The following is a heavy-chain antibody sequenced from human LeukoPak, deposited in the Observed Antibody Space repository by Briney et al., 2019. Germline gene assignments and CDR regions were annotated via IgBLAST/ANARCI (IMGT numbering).Heavy chain of an antibody. D-gene: IGHD1-26*01. CDR1: GYSFPTYW. CDR2: IYPGDSDT. V-gene: IGHV5-51*01. CDR3: ARRPTNYYGMDV. J-gene: IGHJ6*02. Sequence: GESLKISCKGSGYSFPTYWIVWVRQMPGKGPGWVGVIYPGDSDTRYSPSFRGQVTISADKSSSTAYLQWSSLKASDTAMYYCARRPTNYYGMDVWGQGTTVTVSS.